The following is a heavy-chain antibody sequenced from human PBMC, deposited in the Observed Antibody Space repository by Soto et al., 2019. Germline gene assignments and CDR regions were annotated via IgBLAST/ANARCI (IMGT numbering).Heavy chain of an antibody. V-gene: IGHV1-69*12. J-gene: IGHJ6*02. CDR2: IMPVFATP. CDR1: GGTFSTSA. D-gene: IGHD6-6*01. CDR3: ARDKARHQLGGTSYYRVDV. Sequence: QVQLMQSGAEVKKPGSSVKVSCKASGGTFSTSAISWVRQAPGEGLEWVGGIMPVFATPDYALKFHGRGTLSADESPTTAYLDLTSLTTADTAVYDCARDKARHQLGGTSYYRVDVWGQGTGITVSS.